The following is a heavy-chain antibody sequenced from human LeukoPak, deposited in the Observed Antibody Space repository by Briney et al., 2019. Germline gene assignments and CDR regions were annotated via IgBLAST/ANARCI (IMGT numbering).Heavy chain of an antibody. V-gene: IGHV3-7*05. D-gene: IGHD6-6*01. J-gene: IGHJ5*02. CDR2: IKQDGSEK. Sequence: RRSLRLSCAASGFTFSSYWMSWVRQAPGKGLEWVANIKQDGSEKFYVDSVKGRFTISRDNGKNSLYLQMNSLRAEDTAVYYCARQYTSSSVYWFDPWGQGTLVTVSS. CDR3: ARQYTSSSVYWFDP. CDR1: GFTFSSYW.